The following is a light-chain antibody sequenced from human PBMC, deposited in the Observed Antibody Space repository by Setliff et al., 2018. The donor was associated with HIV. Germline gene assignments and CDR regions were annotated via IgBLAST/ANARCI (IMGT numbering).Light chain of an antibody. CDR3: AAWDDSLNGFYV. Sequence: SPGQTVTISCSGSTSNIGSNSVNWYQQLPGMAPKLLIYSDNQRPSGVPDRFSGSKSGTSASLAINGLQSEDEADYYCAAWDDSLNGFYVFGTGTKVTVL. CDR2: SDN. V-gene: IGLV1-44*01. CDR1: TSNIGSNS. J-gene: IGLJ1*01.